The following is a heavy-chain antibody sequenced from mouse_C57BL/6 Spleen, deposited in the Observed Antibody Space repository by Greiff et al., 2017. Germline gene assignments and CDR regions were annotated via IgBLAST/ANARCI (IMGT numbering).Heavy chain of an antibody. J-gene: IGHJ3*01. D-gene: IGHD2-4*01. Sequence: VQLKESGGGLVKPGGSLKLSCAASGFTFSDYGMHWVRQAPEKGLAWVAYISSGSSTIYYADTVKGRFTISRDNAKNTLFLQMTSLRSEDTAMYYCARNDYDGKFAYWGQGTLVTVSA. CDR2: ISSGSSTI. CDR1: GFTFSDYG. CDR3: ARNDYDGKFAY. V-gene: IGHV5-17*01.